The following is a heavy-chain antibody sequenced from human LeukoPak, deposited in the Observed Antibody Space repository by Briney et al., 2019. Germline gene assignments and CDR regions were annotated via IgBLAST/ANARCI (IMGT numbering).Heavy chain of an antibody. CDR1: GFTFSSYA. J-gene: IGHJ4*02. CDR2: ISSNGGST. Sequence: GGSLRLSCAASGFTFSSYAMHWVRQAPGKGLEYVSAISSNGGSTYYANSVKGRFTISRDNAKNSLYLQMNSLRAEDTAVYYCARPPGDYWGQGTLVTVSS. CDR3: ARPPGDY. V-gene: IGHV3-64*01.